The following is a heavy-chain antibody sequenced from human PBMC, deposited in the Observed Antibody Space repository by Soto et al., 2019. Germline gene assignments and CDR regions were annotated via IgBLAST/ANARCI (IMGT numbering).Heavy chain of an antibody. J-gene: IGHJ6*02. CDR1: GGSFSGYY. CDR2: INHSGST. Sequence: QVQLQQWGAGLLKPSETLSLTCAVYGGSFSGYYWSWIRQPPGKGLEWIGEINHSGSTNYNPSLRRRVTISVDTSKNQFSLKLSSVTAADTAVYYCARRPRIYCSSTSCYTGERYYYYGMDVWGQGTTVTVSS. V-gene: IGHV4-34*01. D-gene: IGHD2-2*02. CDR3: ARRPRIYCSSTSCYTGERYYYYGMDV.